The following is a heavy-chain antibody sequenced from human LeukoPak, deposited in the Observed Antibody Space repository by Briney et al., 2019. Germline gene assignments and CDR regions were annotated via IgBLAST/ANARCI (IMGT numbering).Heavy chain of an antibody. D-gene: IGHD3-22*01. V-gene: IGHV1-2*02. CDR3: ARFRHYDSSGYYSCAFDI. CDR1: GYTFTGYY. Sequence: GASGKVSCKASGYTFTGYYMHWVRQAPGQGLEWMGWINPNSGGTNYAQKFQGRVTMTRDTSISTAYMELSRLRSDDTAVYYCARFRHYDSSGYYSCAFDIWGQGTMVTVSS. CDR2: INPNSGGT. J-gene: IGHJ3*02.